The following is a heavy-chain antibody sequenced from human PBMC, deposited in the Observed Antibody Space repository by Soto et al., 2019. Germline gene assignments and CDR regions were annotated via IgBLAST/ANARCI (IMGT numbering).Heavy chain of an antibody. D-gene: IGHD3-22*01. J-gene: IGHJ4*02. CDR2: ISSSGNTI. CDR3: ARETSSGYTFDY. Sequence: SLSLSCESSGFTFSSYEMHWVRQVPGEGLEWVSYISSSGNTIYYADSVKGRFTISRDNAKNSLYLQMNSLTAEDTAVYYCARETSSGYTFDYWGRGTLVTVSS. CDR1: GFTFSSYE. V-gene: IGHV3-48*03.